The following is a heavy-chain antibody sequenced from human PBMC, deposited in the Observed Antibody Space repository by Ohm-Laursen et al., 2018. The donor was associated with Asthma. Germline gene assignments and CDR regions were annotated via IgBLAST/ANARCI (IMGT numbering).Heavy chain of an antibody. CDR2: INAANGNT. Sequence: ASVKVSCKASGYSFTTYSMHWVRQAPGQRLEWMGWINAANGNTKYSQKFQGRVTISRDTSANTLYMALSSLRSEDTAVYYCARLSSSVWFGAIDYWGQGTLVTVSS. D-gene: IGHD6-19*01. CDR3: ARLSSSVWFGAIDY. V-gene: IGHV1-3*01. J-gene: IGHJ4*02. CDR1: GYSFTTYS.